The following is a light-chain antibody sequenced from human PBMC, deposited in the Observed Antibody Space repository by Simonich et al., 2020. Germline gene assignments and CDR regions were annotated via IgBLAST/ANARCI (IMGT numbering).Light chain of an antibody. CDR3: CSYAGSYTLV. J-gene: IGLJ3*02. CDR2: DVR. CDR1: SSDVGGYNY. Sequence: QSALTQPRSVSGSPGQSVTISCTGTSSDVGGYNYVSWYQQHPGKAPKLMIYDVRKRPSGVPERFSGSKSGNTASLTISGLQAEDEADYYCCSYAGSYTLVFGGGTKLTVL. V-gene: IGLV2-11*01.